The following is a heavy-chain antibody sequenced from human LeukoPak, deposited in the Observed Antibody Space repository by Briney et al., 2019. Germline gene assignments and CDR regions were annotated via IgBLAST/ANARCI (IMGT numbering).Heavy chain of an antibody. V-gene: IGHV4-39*01. CDR3: ARHIQIAFRVFRLGWIDP. CDR2: VYYSGST. D-gene: IGHD3-3*02. J-gene: IGHJ5*02. CDR1: GGSITSSSYY. Sequence: SETLSLTCTVSGGSITSSSYYWGWIRPPPGKGLEWIGSVYYSGSTYYTPSLKRRVPMSVHTSKNPFSLTLRAVPAADTCVYYCARHIQIAFRVFRLGWIDPWAQGTLVTVSS.